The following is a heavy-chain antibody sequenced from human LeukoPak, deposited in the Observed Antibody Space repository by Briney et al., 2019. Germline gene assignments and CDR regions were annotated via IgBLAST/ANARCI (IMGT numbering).Heavy chain of an antibody. Sequence: GASVKVSCKTSGYIFTGYYIHWVRQAPGQGLEWMGRINPNTGGTNYGQNFQGRVTITRDTSISTAYMELSRLTSDDTAVYYCARDIVTTITGEYWGQGTLVTVSP. CDR3: ARDIVTTITGEY. CDR2: INPNTGGT. CDR1: GYIFTGYY. J-gene: IGHJ4*02. V-gene: IGHV1-2*06. D-gene: IGHD5-12*01.